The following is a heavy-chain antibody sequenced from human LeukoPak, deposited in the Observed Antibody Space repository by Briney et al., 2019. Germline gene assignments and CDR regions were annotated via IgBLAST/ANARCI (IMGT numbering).Heavy chain of an antibody. J-gene: IGHJ4*02. CDR2: ISSSSNYI. D-gene: IGHD2-21*01. CDR3: AREGHSGDYFDY. Sequence: GGSLRLSCAASGFPLSSYSMNWVRQAPGKGLEWVSFISSSSNYIYYADSVKGRFTISRDNAKNSLYLQMNSLRAEDTAVYYCAREGHSGDYFDYWGQGTLVTVSS. V-gene: IGHV3-21*04. CDR1: GFPLSSYS.